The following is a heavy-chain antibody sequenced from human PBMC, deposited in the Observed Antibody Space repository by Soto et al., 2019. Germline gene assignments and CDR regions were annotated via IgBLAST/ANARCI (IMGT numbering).Heavy chain of an antibody. CDR3: AKVSEWGSSWAAPEIDYYYYGMDV. V-gene: IGHV3-30*18. D-gene: IGHD6-13*01. CDR1: GFTFSSYG. Sequence: QVQLVESGGGVVQPGRSLRLSCAASGFTFSSYGMHWVRQAPGKGLEWVAVISSDGSNKYSADSVKGRFPISRDNSKNTLYLQMNSRRAEDTAVYYCAKVSEWGSSWAAPEIDYYYYGMDVWGQETTVTVSS. CDR2: ISSDGSNK. J-gene: IGHJ6*02.